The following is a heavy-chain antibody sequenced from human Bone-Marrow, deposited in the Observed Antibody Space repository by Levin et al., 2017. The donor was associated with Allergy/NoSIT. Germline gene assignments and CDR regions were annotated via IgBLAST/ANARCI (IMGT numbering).Heavy chain of an antibody. J-gene: IGHJ6*02. Sequence: GESLKISCAASGFTVRSSYMTWVRQAPGKGLEWVSLIYSGGSTYYADSVQGRFTISRDNSKNTLYLQMNSLRAEDTAVYYCASGVISMIRGVKYSYGMDVWGQGTTVTVSS. V-gene: IGHV3-53*01. CDR2: IYSGGST. CDR1: GFTVRSSY. CDR3: ASGVISMIRGVKYSYGMDV. D-gene: IGHD3-10*01.